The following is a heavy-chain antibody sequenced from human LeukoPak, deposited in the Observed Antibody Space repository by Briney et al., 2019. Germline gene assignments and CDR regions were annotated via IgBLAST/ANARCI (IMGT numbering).Heavy chain of an antibody. J-gene: IGHJ4*02. D-gene: IGHD3-3*01. CDR1: GFTFSSYS. Sequence: PGGSLRLSCEDSGFTFSSYSMNWVRQAPGKGLEWVSYISRSSDIIYYADSVKGRFTISRDNVKKSLYLQMNSLRAEDTAVYYCARGNWNFDYWGQGTLVTVSS. CDR2: ISRSSDII. V-gene: IGHV3-48*04. CDR3: ARGNWNFDY.